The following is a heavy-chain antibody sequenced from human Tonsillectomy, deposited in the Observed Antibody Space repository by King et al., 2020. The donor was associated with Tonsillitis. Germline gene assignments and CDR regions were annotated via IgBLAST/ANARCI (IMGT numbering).Heavy chain of an antibody. CDR2: ISSSST. J-gene: IGHJ4*02. V-gene: IGHV3-21*01. CDR1: GFTFSTYS. CDR3: ARGEYYYFWIAY. Sequence: VQLVESGGGLVKPGGSLRLSCAASGFTFSTYSMNWVRQAPGKGLEWVSSISSSSTYYADSVKGRFTISRDNAKNSLYLQMNSLRAEDTAVYYCARGEYYYFWIAYWRQRPLVTVSS. D-gene: IGHD3-3*01.